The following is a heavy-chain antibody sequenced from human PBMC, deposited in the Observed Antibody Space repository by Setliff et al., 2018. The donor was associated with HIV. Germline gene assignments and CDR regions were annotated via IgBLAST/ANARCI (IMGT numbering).Heavy chain of an antibody. D-gene: IGHD1-26*01. CDR3: ARARTTSGSYPY. V-gene: IGHV1-8*02. CDR2: MNSNSGNT. Sequence: GASVKVSCKASGYTFTSYDTNWVRQATGQGLEWMGWMNSNSGNTDYSQKFQGRVTMTRNTSISTAYMDLSSLRSEDTAVYCCARARTTSGSYPYWGQGTLVTVSS. J-gene: IGHJ4*02. CDR1: GYTFTSYD.